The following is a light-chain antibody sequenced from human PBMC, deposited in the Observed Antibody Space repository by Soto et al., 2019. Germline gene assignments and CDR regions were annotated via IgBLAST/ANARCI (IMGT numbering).Light chain of an antibody. CDR1: QDCTTN. Sequence: EMQITQLSATVSSSPGEGVTLSCRAAQDCTTNLAWYQVTRGQPPRLLIHDISTRATGVPARFRGSGSGTEFTLSISGLHSEDFAVYFCQQYDNYPFSFGQGTRLEFK. V-gene: IGKV3-15*01. J-gene: IGKJ5*01. CDR2: DIS. CDR3: QQYDNYPFS.